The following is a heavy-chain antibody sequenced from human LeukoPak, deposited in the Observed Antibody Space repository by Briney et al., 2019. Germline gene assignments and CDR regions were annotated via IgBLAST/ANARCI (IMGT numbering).Heavy chain of an antibody. D-gene: IGHD4-23*01. CDR2: ISSSGNTI. Sequence: GGSLRLSCAASGFTFSTYSMNWVRQAPGKGLEWVSYISSSGNTIYYADSVKGRFTISRDNAKNSLYLQVNSLRDEDTAVYYCAREGPVVRGSEVDYWGQGTLVTVSS. J-gene: IGHJ4*02. V-gene: IGHV3-48*02. CDR1: GFTFSTYS. CDR3: AREGPVVRGSEVDY.